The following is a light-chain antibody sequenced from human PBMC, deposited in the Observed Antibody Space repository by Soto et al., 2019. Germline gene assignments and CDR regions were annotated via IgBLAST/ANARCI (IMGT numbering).Light chain of an antibody. Sequence: DIQLTPSPPSLSASXXDRVNITCQASQNINNYLNWYQQKPGRAPKLLIYDASNLEAGVPSRFRGSGSGTDFTFTISRLQPEDIATYYCQQYENLPTFGQGTLLEIK. CDR2: DAS. CDR3: QQYENLPT. V-gene: IGKV1-33*01. J-gene: IGKJ5*01. CDR1: QNINNY.